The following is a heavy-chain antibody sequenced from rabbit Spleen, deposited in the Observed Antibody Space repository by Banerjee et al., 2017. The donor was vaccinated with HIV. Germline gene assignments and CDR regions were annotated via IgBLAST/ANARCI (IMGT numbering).Heavy chain of an antibody. CDR1: GFSFSSSYW. CDR2: IYVGGGNT. D-gene: IGHD1-1*01. CDR3: ARDTSSSFSSYGMDL. V-gene: IGHV1S45*01. J-gene: IGHJ6*01. Sequence: QEQLEESGGDLVKPEGSLTLTCTSSGFSFSSSYWICWVRQAPGKGLEWIGIIYVGGGNTDYANWVNGRFTISSDNAQNTVDLQMNRLTAADTATYFCARDTSSSFSSYGMDLWGQGTLVTVS.